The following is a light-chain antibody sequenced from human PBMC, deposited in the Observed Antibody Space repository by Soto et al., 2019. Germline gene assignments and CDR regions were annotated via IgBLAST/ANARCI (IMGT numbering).Light chain of an antibody. V-gene: IGLV2-11*01. CDR1: SSDVGGYNY. CDR3: ATWDDSLNGVV. Sequence: QSALTQPRSVSGSPGQSVTISCTGTSSDVGGYNYVSWYQQHPGRAPKFMIYDVTKRPSGVPDRFSGSKSGNTASLTISGLQVEDEADYYCATWDDSLNGVVFGGGTKVTVL. J-gene: IGLJ2*01. CDR2: DVT.